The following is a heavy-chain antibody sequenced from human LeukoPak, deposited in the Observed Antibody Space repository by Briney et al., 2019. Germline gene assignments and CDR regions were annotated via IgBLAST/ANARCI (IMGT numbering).Heavy chain of an antibody. Sequence: PGGSLRLSCAASGFTFSSYTMNWVRQAPGKGLEWVSYISSSCSTIYYADSVKGRFTISRDNAKNSLYMQMNSLRAEDTAVYYCARASPYYYYMDVWGKGTTVTVSS. J-gene: IGHJ6*03. V-gene: IGHV3-48*01. CDR2: ISSSCSTI. CDR3: ARASPYYYYMDV. CDR1: GFTFSSYT.